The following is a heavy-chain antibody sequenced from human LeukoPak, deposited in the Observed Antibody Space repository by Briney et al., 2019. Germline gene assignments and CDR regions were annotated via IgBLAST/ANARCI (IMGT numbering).Heavy chain of an antibody. CDR3: AREPAIAARRGGRSYYYYYMDV. Sequence: GASVKVSCKASGGTFSSYAISWVRQAPGQGLEWMGGIIPIFGTANYAQKFQGRVTITTDESTSTAYMELSSLRSEDTAVYYCAREPAIAARRGGRSYYYYYMDVWGKGTTVTVSS. V-gene: IGHV1-69*05. CDR2: IIPIFGTA. D-gene: IGHD6-6*01. CDR1: GGTFSSYA. J-gene: IGHJ6*03.